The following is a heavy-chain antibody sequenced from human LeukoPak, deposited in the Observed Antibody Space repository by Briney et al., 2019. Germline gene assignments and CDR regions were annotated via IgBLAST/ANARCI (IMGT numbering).Heavy chain of an antibody. V-gene: IGHV3-23*01. D-gene: IGHD6-19*01. J-gene: IGHJ4*02. CDR3: AKDLRTIAVAGAFDY. Sequence: GGSLRLSCASSGFSFSNYAMSWVRQAPGKGLEWVSVISSSGDSTYYADSVKGRFTISRDNSKNTLYLQMNSLRAEDTAVYYCAKDLRTIAVAGAFDYWGQGTLVTVSS. CDR2: ISSSGDST. CDR1: GFSFSNYA.